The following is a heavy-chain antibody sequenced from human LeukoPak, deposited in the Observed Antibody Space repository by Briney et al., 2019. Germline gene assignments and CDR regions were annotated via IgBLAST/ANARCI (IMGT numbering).Heavy chain of an antibody. J-gene: IGHJ4*02. CDR1: GGSISSSRYY. Sequence: SETLSLTCTVSGGSISSSRYYWGWIRQPPGKGLEGIGSIYYSGSTYYNPSPKSRVTISVDTSKNQTPLILSSVPAADTAVYYCARHVDSGDSRARFDYWGQGTLVTVSS. CDR2: IYYSGST. D-gene: IGHD4-17*01. V-gene: IGHV4-39*01. CDR3: ARHVDSGDSRARFDY.